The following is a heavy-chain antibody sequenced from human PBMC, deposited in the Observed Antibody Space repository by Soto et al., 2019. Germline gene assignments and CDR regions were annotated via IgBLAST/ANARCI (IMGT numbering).Heavy chain of an antibody. CDR3: ARVGGINWFDP. D-gene: IGHD3-16*01. V-gene: IGHV4-31*03. J-gene: IGHJ5*02. CDR2: IYYSGST. Sequence: QVQMQESGPGLVKPSQTLSLNCTVSGGSISSGGYYWSWIRQHPGKGLEWIGYIYYSGSTYYNPSLKSRVTIAVDTSKNQFSLKLSSVTAADTAVYYCARVGGINWFDPWGQGTLVTVSS. CDR1: GGSISSGGYY.